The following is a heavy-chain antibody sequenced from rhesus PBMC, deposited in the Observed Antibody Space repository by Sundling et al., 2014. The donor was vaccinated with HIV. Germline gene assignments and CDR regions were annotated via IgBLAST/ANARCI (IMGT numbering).Heavy chain of an antibody. D-gene: IGHD2-8*01. CDR3: ARGPIKSYCSGVVCYVGNFDY. Sequence: EVQLVESGGGLVQPGGSLRLSCAASGFTFSSHGMYWVRQAPGKGLEWISAISSGGGGTYFADSVKGRFTISRDNSKNTLSLQMNSLRPDDTAVYYCARGPIKSYCSGVVCYVGNFDYWGQGVLVTVSS. J-gene: IGHJ4*01. V-gene: IGHV3S42*01. CDR2: ISSGGGGT. CDR1: GFTFSSHG.